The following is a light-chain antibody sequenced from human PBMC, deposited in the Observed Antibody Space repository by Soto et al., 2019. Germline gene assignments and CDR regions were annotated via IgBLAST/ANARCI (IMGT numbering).Light chain of an antibody. CDR1: QSITDW. Sequence: DIQMTQSPSTLSASVGDRVTITCLASQSITDWLAWYQQKPGKAPKFLIYKASNLEGGVPSRFSGSGSGTEVTLTISSVQPDDFATYYCQYWDDYSWTFGQGTKVEIK. J-gene: IGKJ1*01. V-gene: IGKV1-5*03. CDR3: QYWDDYSWT. CDR2: KAS.